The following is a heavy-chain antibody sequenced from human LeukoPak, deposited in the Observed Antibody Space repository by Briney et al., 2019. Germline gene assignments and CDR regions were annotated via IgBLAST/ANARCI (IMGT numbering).Heavy chain of an antibody. J-gene: IGHJ4*02. D-gene: IGHD6-19*01. CDR1: GGSISSHY. CDR3: ARINSGWYFDY. V-gene: IGHV4-59*11. Sequence: SETLSLTCIVSGGSISSHYWTWIRQPPGKGLEYIGYIYYSGNTNYNPSLKSRVTISVDRSKNQFSLKLTSVTAEDTAVYHCARINSGWYFDYWGQGTLVTASS. CDR2: IYYSGNT.